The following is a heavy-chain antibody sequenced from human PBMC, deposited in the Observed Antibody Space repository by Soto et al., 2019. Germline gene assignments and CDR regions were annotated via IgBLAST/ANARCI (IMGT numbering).Heavy chain of an antibody. CDR1: GDSVSSKSAA. CDR3: ARDAYVWGSSGYYGMDV. Sequence: SQTLSLTFAISGDSVSSKSAAWNWIRQSPSRGLEWLGRTYYRSKWYNDYAVSVKSRITINPDTSKNQFSLQLNSVTPEDTAVYYCARDAYVWGSSGYYGMDVWGQGTTVTVSS. J-gene: IGHJ6*02. D-gene: IGHD3-10*02. V-gene: IGHV6-1*01. CDR2: TYYRSKWYN.